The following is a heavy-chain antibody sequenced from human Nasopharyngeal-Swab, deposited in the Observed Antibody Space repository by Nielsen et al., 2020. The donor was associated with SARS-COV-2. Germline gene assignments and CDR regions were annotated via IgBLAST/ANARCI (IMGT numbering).Heavy chain of an antibody. D-gene: IGHD3-3*01. J-gene: IGHJ6*02. Sequence: GGSLTLSCAASGFTFSNYNMNWVRQAPGKGLEWVSSISSSTTYIYYADSVKGRFTISRDNAKNSLYLQMNSLRAEDTAVYYCARDGLDYDFWSAYFMDVWGQGTTVTVSS. CDR3: ARDGLDYDFWSAYFMDV. CDR2: ISSSTTYI. V-gene: IGHV3-21*01. CDR1: GFTFSNYN.